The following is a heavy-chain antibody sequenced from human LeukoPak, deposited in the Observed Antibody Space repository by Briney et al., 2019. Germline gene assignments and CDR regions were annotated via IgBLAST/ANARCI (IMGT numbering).Heavy chain of an antibody. CDR1: GYSFTNYW. D-gene: IGHD1-1*01. CDR2: VRFIDSDT. J-gene: IGHJ4*02. Sequence: GESLRISCKGSGYSFTNYWIGWVRQMPGRGLEWVGLVRFIDSDTKYSPSFRGQVTISADKSITTAYLQWGSLKASDTAIYYCARATHGTTMFDYWGQGTLVTVSS. V-gene: IGHV5-51*01. CDR3: ARATHGTTMFDY.